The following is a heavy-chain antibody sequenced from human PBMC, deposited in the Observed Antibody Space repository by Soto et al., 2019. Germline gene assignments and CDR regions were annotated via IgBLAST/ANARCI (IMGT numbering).Heavy chain of an antibody. Sequence: QVQLVQSGAEVKKPGSSVKVSCKASGGTFSSYAISWVRQAPGQGLEWMGGIIPIFGTAHYAQKFQGRVTITADESTSTAYMELSSLRSEDTAVYYCARVIARHYYDSRKVLSGMDVWGQGTTVTVSS. J-gene: IGHJ6*02. D-gene: IGHD3-22*01. V-gene: IGHV1-69*01. CDR3: ARVIARHYYDSRKVLSGMDV. CDR2: IIPIFGTA. CDR1: GGTFSSYA.